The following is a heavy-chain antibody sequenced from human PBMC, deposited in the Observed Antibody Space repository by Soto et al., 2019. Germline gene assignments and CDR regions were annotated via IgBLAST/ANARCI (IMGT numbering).Heavy chain of an antibody. CDR1: GFSFSTYS. D-gene: IGHD3-22*01. J-gene: IGHJ4*02. CDR2: LSYDVRNK. CDR3: ARERVAGYYNVIGY. V-gene: IGHV3-30*04. Sequence: PGGSLRLSCAASGFSFSTYSMHWVRQAPGKGLEWVAVLSYDVRNKFYADSVKGRFIISRDNAKSTLYLQMSSLRTEDTAVYYCARERVAGYYNVIGYWGQGTLVTVSS.